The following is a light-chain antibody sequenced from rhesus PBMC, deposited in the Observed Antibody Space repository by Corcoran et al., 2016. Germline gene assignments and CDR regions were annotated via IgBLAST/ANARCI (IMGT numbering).Light chain of an antibody. CDR2: SAS. CDR1: RSFISS. CDR3: QQYYSYPWT. V-gene: IGKV1-46*01. Sequence: DIQMTQSPSSLPASVGDTVTITCRASRSFISSLAWYQRKPGKAPNLLIYSASGLQSGFPSRFSGSKSGTDFTLTIRSLQPEDITGYYCQQYYSYPWTFGQGAKVEIK. J-gene: IGKJ1*01.